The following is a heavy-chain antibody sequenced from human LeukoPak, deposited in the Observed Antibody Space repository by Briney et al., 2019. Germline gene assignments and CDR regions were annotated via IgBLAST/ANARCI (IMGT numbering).Heavy chain of an antibody. D-gene: IGHD5-18*01. CDR2: IYYSGST. V-gene: IGHV4-39*07. CDR3: ARGQSVYSYGDDY. Sequence: SETLSLTCTVSGGSISSSSYHWGWIRQPPGKKLEWIGSIYYSGSTYYNPSLKSRVTISVDTSKNQFSLKLSSVTAADTAVYYCARGQSVYSYGDDYWGQGTLVTVSS. J-gene: IGHJ4*02. CDR1: GGSISSSSYH.